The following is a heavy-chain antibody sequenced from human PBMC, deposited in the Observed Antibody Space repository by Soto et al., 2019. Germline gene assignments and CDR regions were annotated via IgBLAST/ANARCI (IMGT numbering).Heavy chain of an antibody. CDR3: ARAGWDRFDS. CDR1: GFTFGSYW. CDR2: INSDGSTT. J-gene: IGHJ4*02. D-gene: IGHD1-26*01. Sequence: EVQLVESGGALVQPGGSLRLSCAASGFTFGSYWMHWVRQAPGKGLVWVSRINSDGSTTNYGDSVKGRFTISRDNAKSKLYLQMISLRAEDTAVYYCARAGWDRFDSWGQGTLLTVSS. V-gene: IGHV3-74*01.